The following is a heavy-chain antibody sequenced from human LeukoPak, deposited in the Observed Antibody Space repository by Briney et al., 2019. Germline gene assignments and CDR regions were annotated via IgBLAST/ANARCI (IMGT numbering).Heavy chain of an antibody. J-gene: IGHJ4*02. Sequence: GGSLRLSCAASGFTFSSYAMHWVRQAPGKGLEYVSAISSNGGSTYYGNSVKGRFTISRDNSKNTLCLQMGSLRAEDMAVYYCARGYDFWSGYWSHSDYWGQGTLVTVSS. CDR2: ISSNGGST. CDR1: GFTFSSYA. CDR3: ARGYDFWSGYWSHSDY. V-gene: IGHV3-64*01. D-gene: IGHD3-3*01.